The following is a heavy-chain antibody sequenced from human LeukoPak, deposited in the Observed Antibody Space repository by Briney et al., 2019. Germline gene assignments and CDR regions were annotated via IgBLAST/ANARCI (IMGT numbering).Heavy chain of an antibody. CDR3: ASGTYSSSWPHYFDY. J-gene: IGHJ4*02. Sequence: SETLSLTCTVSGGSISSGSYYWRWIRQPAGKGLEWIGRIYSSGSTNHNPSLKSRVTISVDTSKNQFSLKLSSVTAADTAVYYCASGTYSSSWPHYFDYWGQGTLVTVSS. CDR1: GGSISSGSYY. CDR2: IYSSGST. D-gene: IGHD6-13*01. V-gene: IGHV4-61*02.